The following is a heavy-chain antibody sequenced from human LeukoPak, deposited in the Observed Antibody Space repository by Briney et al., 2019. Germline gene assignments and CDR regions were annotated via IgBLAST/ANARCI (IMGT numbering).Heavy chain of an antibody. D-gene: IGHD3-22*01. CDR3: ASTDYYDSSGYFL. J-gene: IGHJ4*02. V-gene: IGHV3-74*01. Sequence: GGSLRLSCAASGFTFSSYWMHWARQAPGKGLVWVSRINSDGSSTSYADSVKGRFTISRDNAKNTLYLQMNSLRAEDTAVYYCASTDYYDSSGYFLWGQGTLVTVSS. CDR1: GFTFSSYW. CDR2: INSDGSST.